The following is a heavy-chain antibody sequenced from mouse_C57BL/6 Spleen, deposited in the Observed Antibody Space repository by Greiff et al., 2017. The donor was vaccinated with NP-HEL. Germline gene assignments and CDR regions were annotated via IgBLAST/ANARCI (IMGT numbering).Heavy chain of an antibody. V-gene: IGHV1-50*01. CDR2: IDPSDSYT. D-gene: IGHD4-1*01. J-gene: IGHJ3*01. Sequence: QVQLQQPGAELVKPGASVKLSCKASGYTFTSYWMQWVKQRPGQGLEWIGEIDPSDSYTNYKQKFKGKATLTVDTSSSTAYMQLSSLTSEDSAVYYCARRGALTWKAWFAYRGQGTLVTVSA. CDR3: ARRGALTWKAWFAY. CDR1: GYTFTSYW.